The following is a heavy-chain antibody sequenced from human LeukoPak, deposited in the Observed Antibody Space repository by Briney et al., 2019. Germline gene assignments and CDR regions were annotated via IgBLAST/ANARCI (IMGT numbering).Heavy chain of an antibody. D-gene: IGHD2/OR15-2a*01. J-gene: IGHJ5*02. CDR3: ARGNIWFDP. Sequence: SQTLSLTCTVSGGSISSGGYYWSWIRQPPGKGLEWIGEINHSGSTNYNPSLKSRVTISVDTSKNQFSLKLSSVTAADTAVYYCARGNIWFDPWGQGTLVTVSS. CDR1: GGSISSGGYY. CDR2: INHSGST. V-gene: IGHV4-30-2*01.